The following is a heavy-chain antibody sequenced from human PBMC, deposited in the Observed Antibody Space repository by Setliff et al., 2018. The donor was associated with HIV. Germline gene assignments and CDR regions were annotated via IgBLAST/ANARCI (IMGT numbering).Heavy chain of an antibody. CDR2: IDWDDHK. CDR1: GFSLSTSGMS. Sequence: SGPTLVNPTQPLTLTCTFSGFSLSTSGMSVSWIRQSPGEALEWLARIDWDDHKHYSTSLKTRLTISKDTPKNQVVLTMTNMDPLETATYYCARMNVNYYDIFGYHRYVDYWGQGTLVTVSS. CDR3: ARMNVNYYDIFGYHRYVDY. J-gene: IGHJ4*02. V-gene: IGHV2-70*11. D-gene: IGHD3-22*01.